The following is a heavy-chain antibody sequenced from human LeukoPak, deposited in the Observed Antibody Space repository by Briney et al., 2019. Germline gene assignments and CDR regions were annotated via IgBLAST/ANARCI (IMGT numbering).Heavy chain of an antibody. V-gene: IGHV3-7*05. J-gene: IGHJ4*02. CDR3: AASSGYYFSHFDY. CDR2: IKQGGSEK. CDR1: GFTFSSYW. Sequence: GGSLRLSCAAAGFTFSSYWMSWVSLAPGKGLEWVANIKQGGSEKYYVDSVKGRFTISRDNAKNSLYLQMNSLRAEDTAVYYCAASSGYYFSHFDYWGQGTLVTVSS. D-gene: IGHD3-22*01.